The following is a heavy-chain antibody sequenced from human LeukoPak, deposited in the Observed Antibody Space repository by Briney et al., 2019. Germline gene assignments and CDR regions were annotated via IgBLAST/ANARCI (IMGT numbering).Heavy chain of an antibody. Sequence: GGSLSLSCAASGFTFSSYGMHWVRQAPGKGLEWVAVIWYDGSNKYYADSVKGRFTISRDNSKNTLYLQMNSLRAEDTAVYYCARDSVRWRLGAADYWGQGTLVTVSS. D-gene: IGHD1-26*01. J-gene: IGHJ4*02. CDR1: GFTFSSYG. CDR3: ARDSVRWRLGAADY. CDR2: IWYDGSNK. V-gene: IGHV3-33*01.